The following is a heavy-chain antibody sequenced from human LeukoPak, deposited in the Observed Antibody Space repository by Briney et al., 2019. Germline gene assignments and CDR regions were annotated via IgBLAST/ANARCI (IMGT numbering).Heavy chain of an antibody. D-gene: IGHD3-10*01. CDR1: GFTFSSYA. V-gene: IGHV3-23*01. Sequence: GGSLRLSCAASGFTFSSYAMSWVRQAPGKGLEWVSAISGSGGSTYYAGSVKGRFTISRDNSKNTLYLQMNSLRAEDTAVYYCAKDQIRTTMVRGVIIRSAFDIWGQGTMVTVSS. CDR2: ISGSGGST. CDR3: AKDQIRTTMVRGVIIRSAFDI. J-gene: IGHJ3*02.